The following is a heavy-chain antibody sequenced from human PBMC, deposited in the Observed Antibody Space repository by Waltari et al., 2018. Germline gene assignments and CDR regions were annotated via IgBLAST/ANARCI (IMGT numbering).Heavy chain of an antibody. J-gene: IGHJ5*02. Sequence: CAVYGGSFSGYYWSWIRQPPGKGLEWIGEINHSGSTNYNPSLKSRVTISVDTSKNQFSLKLSSVTAADTAVYYCARGRGTTTPYNWFDPWGQGTLVTVSS. D-gene: IGHD3-16*01. CDR1: GGSFSGYY. CDR3: ARGRGTTTPYNWFDP. CDR2: INHSGST. V-gene: IGHV4-34*01.